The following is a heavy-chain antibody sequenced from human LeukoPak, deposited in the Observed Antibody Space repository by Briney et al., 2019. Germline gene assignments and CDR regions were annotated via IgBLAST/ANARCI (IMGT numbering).Heavy chain of an antibody. CDR2: ISGSGGSA. Sequence: PGGSLRLSCAASGFTFSSYAMSWVRQAPGKGLEWVSAISGSGGSAYYADSVKGRFTISRDNSKNTLYLQMNSLRAEDTAVYYCAEAGVEDIVVVPAAIVGFFDYWGQGTLVTVSS. V-gene: IGHV3-23*01. D-gene: IGHD2-2*01. CDR1: GFTFSSYA. CDR3: AEAGVEDIVVVPAAIVGFFDY. J-gene: IGHJ4*02.